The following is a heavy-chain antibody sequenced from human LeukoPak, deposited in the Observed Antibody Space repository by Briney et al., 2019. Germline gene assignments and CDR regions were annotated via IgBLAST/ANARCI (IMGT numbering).Heavy chain of an antibody. CDR3: AKDRPGDYSTYWYFDL. D-gene: IGHD4-11*01. Sequence: PGGSLRLSCAASGFTLNNCAMSWVRQPPGKGLEWVSGISESGSSTDYADSVKGRFTISRDNSKNTLYLQMDSLRAEDTAIYHCAKDRPGDYSTYWYFDLWGRGTLVTVS. V-gene: IGHV3-23*01. J-gene: IGHJ2*01. CDR1: GFTLNNCA. CDR2: ISESGSST.